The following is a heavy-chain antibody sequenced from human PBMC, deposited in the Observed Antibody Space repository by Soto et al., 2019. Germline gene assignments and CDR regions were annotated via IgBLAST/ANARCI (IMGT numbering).Heavy chain of an antibody. Sequence: QVQLVQSGAEVKKPGASVKVSCKASGYTFSSYGISWVRQAPGQGLEWMGWISAYNGNTNYAQKLQGKATMTTDTSTSTAYMEVRSLRSDDTAVYYCARSIAAAVDLDSWGQGTLVTVSS. CDR2: ISAYNGNT. V-gene: IGHV1-18*01. CDR1: GYTFSSYG. D-gene: IGHD6-13*01. CDR3: ARSIAAAVDLDS. J-gene: IGHJ4*02.